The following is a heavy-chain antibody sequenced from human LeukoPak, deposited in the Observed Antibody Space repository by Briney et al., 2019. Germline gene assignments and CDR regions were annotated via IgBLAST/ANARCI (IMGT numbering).Heavy chain of an antibody. V-gene: IGHV1-69*04. CDR2: IIPILGIA. D-gene: IGHD6-19*01. J-gene: IGHJ4*02. Sequence: GASVKLSCKASGGTFSSYAISWVRQAPGQGLEWMGRIIPILGIANYAQKFQGRVTITADKSTSTAYMELSSLRSEDTAVYYCARATFPYSSEDYWGQGTLVTVSS. CDR3: ARATFPYSSEDY. CDR1: GGTFSSYA.